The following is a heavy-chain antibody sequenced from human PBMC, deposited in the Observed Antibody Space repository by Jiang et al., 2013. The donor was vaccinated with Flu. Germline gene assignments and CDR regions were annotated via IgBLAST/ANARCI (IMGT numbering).Heavy chain of an antibody. V-gene: IGHV1-18*01. CDR3: AREMITFGGVRFLCDV. CDR1: GYTFTSYV. Sequence: GAEVKKPGASVKVSCKASGYTFTSYVISWVRQAPGQGLEWMGWISPYNGNTNYAQNLQGRVTMTTDTSTSTAYMELRSLRSDDTAVYYCAREMITFGGVRFLCDVWGQGTLVTVSS. D-gene: IGHD3-16*01. CDR2: ISPYNGNT. J-gene: IGHJ3*01.